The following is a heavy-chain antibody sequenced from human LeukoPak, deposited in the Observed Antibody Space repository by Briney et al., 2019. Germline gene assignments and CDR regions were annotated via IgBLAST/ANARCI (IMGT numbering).Heavy chain of an antibody. Sequence: TGGSLRLSCAASGFTFNTYWMTWVRQAPGKGLEWVANIKQDGSDKYYVDSVKGRFTISRDNAKNSLYLQMDSLRAEDPAVYYCARGRVMEYWGQGILVTVSS. V-gene: IGHV3-7*05. J-gene: IGHJ4*02. CDR3: ARGRVMEY. CDR2: IKQDGSDK. CDR1: GFTFNTYW. D-gene: IGHD3-16*01.